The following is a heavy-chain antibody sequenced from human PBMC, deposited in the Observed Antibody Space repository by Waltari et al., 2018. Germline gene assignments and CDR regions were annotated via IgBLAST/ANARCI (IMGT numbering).Heavy chain of an antibody. CDR2: INHRGTT. CDR1: GGALSGYY. J-gene: IGHJ4*02. CDR3: ARSPPYYDYILGSYRRKPGYFDY. D-gene: IGHD3-16*02. Sequence: QGQLQQGGAGLWKPAENLCLTCDVYGGALSGYYWSWTRQPPDNGLAWLGEINHRGTTNYNPALKSRVTISVDTSKNQFSLKLISVTAADTAVYYCARSPPYYDYILGSYRRKPGYFDYWGQGTLVTVSS. V-gene: IGHV4-34*01.